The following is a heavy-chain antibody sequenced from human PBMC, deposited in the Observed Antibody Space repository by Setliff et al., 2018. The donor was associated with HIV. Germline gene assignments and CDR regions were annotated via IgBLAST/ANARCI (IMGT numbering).Heavy chain of an antibody. CDR1: GFSFSSYG. J-gene: IGHJ4*02. Sequence: GGSLRLSCAASGFSFSSYGMHWVRQAPGKGLEWVAVIWYDGKNKKYADYVKGRFTISRDNAKKSLYLQMNSLRVEDTALFYCARLGYYDSSGQDMLDYWGQGTLVTVSS. CDR2: IWYDGKNK. CDR3: ARLGYYDSSGQDMLDY. D-gene: IGHD3-22*01. V-gene: IGHV3-33*08.